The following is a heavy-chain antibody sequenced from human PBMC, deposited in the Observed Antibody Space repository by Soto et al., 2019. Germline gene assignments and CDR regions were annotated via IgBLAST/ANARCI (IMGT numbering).Heavy chain of an antibody. CDR2: ISYDGITK. Sequence: QAQLLESGGGVVPPGRSLRLSCEASGYSFSNYGMHWVRQAPGKGLAWVAAISYDGITKYYSDSLKGRFTISKDNSKNTLYLEMNSLRPEDTAVYYCAKDMTRFLAWPHYFRGLDVWGQGTTVTVSS. CDR3: AKDMTRFLAWPHYFRGLDV. CDR1: GYSFSNYG. J-gene: IGHJ6*02. D-gene: IGHD3-3*01. V-gene: IGHV3-30*18.